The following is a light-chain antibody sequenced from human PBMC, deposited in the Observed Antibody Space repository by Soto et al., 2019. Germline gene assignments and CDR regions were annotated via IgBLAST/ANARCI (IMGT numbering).Light chain of an antibody. J-gene: IGKJ1*01. Sequence: EIVMTQSPATLSVSPGERATLSCRASQSVATNLAWYQQKPGQPPRLLIYDGYYRATDTPPRFSGSGSGTDFTHTISRLEPEDFAVYYCQQYGRSPWTFGQGTKVDIK. CDR2: DGY. CDR1: QSVATN. V-gene: IGKV3-20*01. CDR3: QQYGRSPWT.